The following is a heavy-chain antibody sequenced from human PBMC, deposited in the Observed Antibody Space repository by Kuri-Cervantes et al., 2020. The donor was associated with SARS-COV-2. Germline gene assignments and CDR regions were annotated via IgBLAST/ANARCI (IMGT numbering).Heavy chain of an antibody. V-gene: IGHV3-30*04. CDR1: EFTFSSYA. CDR2: ISYNGTNA. Sequence: GESLKISCAASEFTFSSYAMHWVRQAPGKGLEWVAFISYNGTNAYYGDSVKGRFTISRDNSKNTLYLEMNSLRAEDTALYYCAKGALCEKCVISEEPFDYWGQGTLVTVSS. D-gene: IGHD1-26*01. CDR3: AKGALCEKCVISEEPFDY. J-gene: IGHJ4*02.